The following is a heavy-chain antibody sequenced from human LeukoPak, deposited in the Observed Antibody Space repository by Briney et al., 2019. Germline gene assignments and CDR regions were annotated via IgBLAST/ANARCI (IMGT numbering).Heavy chain of an antibody. CDR1: GYTFTGYY. D-gene: IGHD3-10*01. CDR3: ARVAVTMVRAKTYNWFDP. J-gene: IGHJ5*02. CDR2: INPNSGGT. V-gene: IGHV1-2*02. Sequence: ASVKVSCKASGYTFTGYYMHWVRQAPGQGLGWMGWINPNSGGTNYAQKFQGRVTMTRDTSISTAYMELSRLRSDDTAVYYCARVAVTMVRAKTYNWFDPWGQGTLATVSS.